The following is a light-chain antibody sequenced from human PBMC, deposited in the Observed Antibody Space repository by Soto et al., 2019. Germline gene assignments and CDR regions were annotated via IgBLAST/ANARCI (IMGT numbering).Light chain of an antibody. V-gene: IGKV3-20*01. CDR3: QHCDYLPI. CDR1: QSVSSSF. Sequence: EIVLTQSPGTLSLSPGERATLSCRASQSVSSSFLAWYQQKRGQPPRLLIYGASNRATGIPDRFSGSGSGTDFTLTLSSLQPEDVATYYCQHCDYLPIFGPGTTVDFK. CDR2: GAS. J-gene: IGKJ3*01.